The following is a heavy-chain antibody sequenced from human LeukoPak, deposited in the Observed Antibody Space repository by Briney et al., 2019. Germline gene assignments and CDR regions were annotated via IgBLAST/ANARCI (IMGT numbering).Heavy chain of an antibody. D-gene: IGHD5-12*01. CDR1: GYTFTGYY. J-gene: IGHJ4*02. V-gene: IGHV1-2*02. Sequence: ASVKVSCKASGYTFTGYYMHWVRQAPGQGLEWMGWINPNSGGTNYAQKFQGRVTMTRDTSISTAYMELSRLRSDDTAVYYCARAAFIVASVDYWGQGTLVTVSS. CDR3: ARAAFIVASVDY. CDR2: INPNSGGT.